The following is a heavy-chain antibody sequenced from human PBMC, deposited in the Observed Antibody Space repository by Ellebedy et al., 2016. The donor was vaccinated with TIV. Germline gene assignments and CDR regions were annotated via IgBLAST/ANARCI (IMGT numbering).Heavy chain of an antibody. Sequence: SETLSLXXTVSGDSISSDFWSWIRQPPDKGPEWRGHFYYTGGTNYNPSLKSRVTISGDTSKNQFSLELSSVTAADTAVYYCASWGDYGGNRHLDYWGQGTLLTVSS. CDR2: FYYTGGT. V-gene: IGHV4-59*01. J-gene: IGHJ4*02. D-gene: IGHD4-23*01. CDR3: ASWGDYGGNRHLDY. CDR1: GDSISSDF.